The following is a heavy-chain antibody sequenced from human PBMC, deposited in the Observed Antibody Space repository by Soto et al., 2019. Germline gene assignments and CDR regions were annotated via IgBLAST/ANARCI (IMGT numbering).Heavy chain of an antibody. D-gene: IGHD3-22*01. J-gene: IGHJ5*02. Sequence: GGSLRLSCAASGFPFSSYAMHWVRQAPGKGLEWVAVISYDGSNKYYADSVKGRFTISRDNSKNTLYLQMNSLRAEDTAVYYCAREDYYDSSGYNWFDPWGQGTLVTVSS. CDR3: AREDYYDSSGYNWFDP. CDR1: GFPFSSYA. V-gene: IGHV3-30-3*01. CDR2: ISYDGSNK.